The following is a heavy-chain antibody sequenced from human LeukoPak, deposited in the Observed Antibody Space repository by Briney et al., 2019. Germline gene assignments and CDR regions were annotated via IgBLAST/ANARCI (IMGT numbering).Heavy chain of an antibody. Sequence: GGSLRLSCAASGFTFSSYSMNWVRQAPGKGLELVSSISSSSGYIYYADSVKGRFTISRDNAKNSLYLQMNSLRAEDTAVYYCARELGSRGIGWFDPWGQGTLVTVSS. J-gene: IGHJ5*02. D-gene: IGHD6-13*01. CDR3: ARELGSRGIGWFDP. CDR2: ISSSSGYI. V-gene: IGHV3-21*01. CDR1: GFTFSSYS.